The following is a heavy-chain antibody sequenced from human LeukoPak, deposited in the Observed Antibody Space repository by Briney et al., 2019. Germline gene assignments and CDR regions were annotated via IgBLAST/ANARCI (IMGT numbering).Heavy chain of an antibody. CDR1: GFTFSSYS. CDR2: ISSSSSYI. D-gene: IGHD3-3*01. Sequence: GGSLRLSCAASGFTFSSYSMNWVRQAPGKGLEWVSSISSSSSYIYYADSVKGRFTISRDNAKNSLYLQMNSLRAEDTAVYYCARGFWSGYVDYGGQETLVTVPS. J-gene: IGHJ4*02. CDR3: ARGFWSGYVDY. V-gene: IGHV3-21*01.